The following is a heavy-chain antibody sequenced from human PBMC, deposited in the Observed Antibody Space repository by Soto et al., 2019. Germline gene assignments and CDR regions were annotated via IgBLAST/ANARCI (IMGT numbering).Heavy chain of an antibody. CDR3: AHSQGANRGWYGWCER. V-gene: IGHV2-5*01. CDR2: VYWNDDK. D-gene: IGHD6-19*01. CDR1: GFSLDTKGLG. J-gene: IGHJ5*02. Sequence: SGPTLVNPTQTLSLTCTFSGFSLDTKGLGVGWIRQPPGKALECLALVYWNDDKRFSPSLWGRITITKDTSNNQVVLTMTNVGPDDTATYYCAHSQGANRGWYGWCERWGPGIMVVVSS.